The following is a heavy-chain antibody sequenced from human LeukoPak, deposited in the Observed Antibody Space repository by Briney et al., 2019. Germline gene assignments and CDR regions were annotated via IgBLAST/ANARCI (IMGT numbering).Heavy chain of an antibody. J-gene: IGHJ3*02. Sequence: SETLSLTCTVSGGSVSSGTYYWSWIRQPPGKGLEWIGYIYYSGSTNYNPSLKSRVTISVDTSKNQCSLKLSSVTTADTAVYYCTRSTNLEAFDTWGQGTMVTVSS. V-gene: IGHV4-61*01. CDR1: GGSVSSGTYY. CDR3: TRSTNLEAFDT. CDR2: IYYSGST. D-gene: IGHD2-8*01.